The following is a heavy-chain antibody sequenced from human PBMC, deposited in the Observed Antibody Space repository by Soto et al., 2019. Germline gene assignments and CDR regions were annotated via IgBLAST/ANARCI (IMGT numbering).Heavy chain of an antibody. CDR2: INAGNGNT. D-gene: IGHD3-16*01. CDR1: GYTFTSYA. CDR3: ARXVGLGELDY. J-gene: IGHJ4*02. Sequence: QVQLVQSGAEVKKPGASVKVSCKASGYTFTSYAXHWVRXAPGQRLEWMGWINAGNGNTKYSQKFQGRVTITRDTSASTAYMELSSLRSEDTAVYYCARXVGLGELDYWGQGTLVTVSS. V-gene: IGHV1-3*01.